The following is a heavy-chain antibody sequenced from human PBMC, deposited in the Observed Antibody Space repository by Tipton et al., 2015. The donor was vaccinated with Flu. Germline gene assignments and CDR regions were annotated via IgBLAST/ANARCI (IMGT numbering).Heavy chain of an antibody. CDR2: ISTNGDNT. D-gene: IGHD2/OR15-2a*01. J-gene: IGHJ6*02. V-gene: IGHV3-64*07. Sequence: QLVQSGGGLVQPGGSLRLSCATSGFTFSDYAIHWVRQAPGKGLEYVSVISTNGDNTYYADSVKGRFTISRDNSKNTLYLQMGSLRADDMAVYYCARGMNSGLVDVWGQGTTVTVSS. CDR1: GFTFSDYA. CDR3: ARGMNSGLVDV.